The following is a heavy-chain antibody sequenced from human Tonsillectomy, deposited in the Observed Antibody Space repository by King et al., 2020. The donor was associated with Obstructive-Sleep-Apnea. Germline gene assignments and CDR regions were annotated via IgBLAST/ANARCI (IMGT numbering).Heavy chain of an antibody. CDR3: ARDKSSSSSWYFDL. CDR1: GFTVSSNH. D-gene: IGHD6-6*01. J-gene: IGHJ2*01. CDR2: IYSGGST. V-gene: IGHV3-66*01. Sequence: VQLVESGGGLVQPGGSLRLSCAASGFTVSSNHMSWVRQAPGKGLEWVAVIYSGGSTEYADSVKGRFTISRDNSKNTVYLQMNSLRAEDTTVYYCARDKSSSSSWYFDLWGRGTLVTVSS.